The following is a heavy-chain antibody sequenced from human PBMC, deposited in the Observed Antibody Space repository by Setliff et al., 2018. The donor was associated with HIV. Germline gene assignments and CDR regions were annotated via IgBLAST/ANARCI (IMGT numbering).Heavy chain of an antibody. CDR1: GFTFSDYY. D-gene: IGHD4-17*01. CDR2: ISSSSSYT. J-gene: IGHJ4*02. Sequence: GGSLRLSCAASGFTFSDYYMSWIRQAPGKGLEWVSYISSSSSYTNYADSVKGRFTISRDNAKNSLYLQMNSLRAEDTAVYYCASTVTTYYFDYWGQGTLVTVSS. CDR3: ASTVTTYYFDY. V-gene: IGHV3-11*03.